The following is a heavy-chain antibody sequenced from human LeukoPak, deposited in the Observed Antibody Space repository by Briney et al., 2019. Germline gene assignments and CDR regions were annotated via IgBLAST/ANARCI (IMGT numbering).Heavy chain of an antibody. J-gene: IGHJ3*02. CDR1: GGSITNSY. CDR2: INYSGST. Sequence: PSETLSLTCTVSGGSITNSYWNWIRQSPGKGLEWIGYINYSGSTNYNPSLKSRVTISVDTSKNQFSLKLSSVTAADTAVYFCARDPLSTNDFGIWGQGTMVTVPS. CDR3: ARDPLSTNDFGI. D-gene: IGHD1-1*01. V-gene: IGHV4-59*01.